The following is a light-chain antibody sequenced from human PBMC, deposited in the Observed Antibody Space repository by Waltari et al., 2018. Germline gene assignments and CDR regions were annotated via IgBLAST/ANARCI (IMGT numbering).Light chain of an antibody. J-gene: IGLJ3*02. CDR1: SSNIGGNF. CDR2: KNN. V-gene: IGLV1-47*01. CDR3: AAWDDNLTGPL. Sequence: SVLTQPPSASGTPGQTVTIPCSGSSSNIGGNFVYWYQQLPGLAPPLLIHKNNQRPAGAPGRFSGSKSCTSASLAISGLRSDDEAEYYCAAWDDNLTGPLFGGGTKVTVL.